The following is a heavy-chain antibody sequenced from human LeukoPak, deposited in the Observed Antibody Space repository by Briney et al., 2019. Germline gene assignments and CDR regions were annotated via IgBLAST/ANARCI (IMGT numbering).Heavy chain of an antibody. CDR2: ISTSGGS. CDR1: GGSISNYY. Sequence: SETLSLTCTVSGGSISNYYWTWIRQPAGKGLEWIGRISTSGGSHYNPSLKSRVSMSVDTPKNQFSLKLSSVTAADTAVYYCARDRAVVNAFRGVSDLWGHGTMVTVSS. CDR3: ARDRAVVNAFRGVSDL. D-gene: IGHD2-21*01. J-gene: IGHJ3*01. V-gene: IGHV4-4*07.